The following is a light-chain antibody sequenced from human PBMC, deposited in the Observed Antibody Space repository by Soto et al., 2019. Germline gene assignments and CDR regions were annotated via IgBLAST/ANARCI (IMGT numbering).Light chain of an antibody. CDR2: DAS. CDR3: QQYNSYSWT. CDR1: QSISSW. J-gene: IGKJ1*01. V-gene: IGKV1-5*01. Sequence: DIQMTQSPSTLSASVRDTVTITSRASQSISSWLAWYRQKPGQAPKLLIYDASSLESGVPSRFSGSGSGTEFTLTISSLQPDDFATYYCQQYNSYSWTFGQGTKVDI.